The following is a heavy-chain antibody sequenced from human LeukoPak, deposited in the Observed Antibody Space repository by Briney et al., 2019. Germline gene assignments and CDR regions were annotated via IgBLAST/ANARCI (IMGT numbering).Heavy chain of an antibody. D-gene: IGHD3-9*01. V-gene: IGHV1-2*02. Sequence: GASVKVSCKASGYTFTSYYMHWVRQAPGQGLEWMGWINPNSGGTNYAQKFQGRVTMTRDTSISTAYMELSRLRSDDTAVYYCALEGFTGYEVCQFDPWGQGTLVTVSS. CDR2: INPNSGGT. J-gene: IGHJ5*02. CDR1: GYTFTSYY. CDR3: ALEGFTGYEVCQFDP.